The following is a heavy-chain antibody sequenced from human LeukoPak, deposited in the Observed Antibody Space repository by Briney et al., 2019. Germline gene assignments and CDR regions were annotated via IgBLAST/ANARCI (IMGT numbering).Heavy chain of an antibody. CDR3: ARTSEDYGSSLYWYFDL. CDR1: GVAISRYY. D-gene: IGHD6-13*01. V-gene: IGHV4-59*01. CDR2: IYYTGST. J-gene: IGHJ2*01. Sequence: PSETLSLTCTVSGVAISRYYWSWIRQPPGKGLEWIGYIYYTGSTDSNPSLKSRVTVSVDMSKNQFSLKLSSVTAADTAVYYCARTSEDYGSSLYWYFDLWGRGTLVTVSS.